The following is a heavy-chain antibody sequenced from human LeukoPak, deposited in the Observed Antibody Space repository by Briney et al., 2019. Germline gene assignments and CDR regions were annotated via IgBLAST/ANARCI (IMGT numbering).Heavy chain of an antibody. Sequence: GGSLRLSCAASGFTFSSYAMHWVRQAPGKGLEYVSAISSNGGSTYYANSVKGRFTISRDNSKNTLYLQMGSLRAEDMAVYYCARPNPAYSYVDYWGQGTLVTVSS. CDR2: ISSNGGST. V-gene: IGHV3-64*01. CDR1: GFTFSSYA. J-gene: IGHJ4*02. CDR3: ARPNPAYSYVDY. D-gene: IGHD5-18*01.